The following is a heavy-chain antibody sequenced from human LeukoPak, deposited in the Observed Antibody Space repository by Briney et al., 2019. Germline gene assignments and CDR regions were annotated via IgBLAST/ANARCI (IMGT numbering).Heavy chain of an antibody. D-gene: IGHD2-21*01. CDR2: ISWNSGSI. V-gene: IGHV3-9*03. CDR1: GFTFDDYA. Sequence: GRSLRLSCAASGFTFDDYAMHWVRQAPGKGLEWVSGISWNSGSIGYADSVKGRFTISRDNAKNSLCLQMNSLRAEDMALYYCVRDGVRAFDIWGQGTMVTVSS. CDR3: VRDGVRAFDI. J-gene: IGHJ3*02.